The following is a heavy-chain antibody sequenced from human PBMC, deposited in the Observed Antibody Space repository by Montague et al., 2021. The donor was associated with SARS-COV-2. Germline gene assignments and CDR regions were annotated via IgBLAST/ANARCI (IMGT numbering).Heavy chain of an antibody. CDR2: IWYDGSNK. J-gene: IGHJ3*02. CDR3: ARDRYYYGSGSLDAFDI. V-gene: IGHV3-33*01. Sequence: SLRLSCAASGFTSSSYGMHWVRQAPGKGLEWAAVIWYDGSNKYYADSVKGRFTISRDNSKNTLYLHMNSLRAEDTAVYYCARDRYYYGSGSLDAFDIWGQGTMVTVSS. D-gene: IGHD3-10*01. CDR1: GFTSSSYG.